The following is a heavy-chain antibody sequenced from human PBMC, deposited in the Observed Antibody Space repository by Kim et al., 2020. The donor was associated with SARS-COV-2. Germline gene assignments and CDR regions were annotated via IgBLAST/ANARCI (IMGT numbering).Heavy chain of an antibody. J-gene: IGHJ3*02. CDR3: AREGSYGSGSYYAFDI. Sequence: GGSLRLSCAASGFTFSSYDMHWVRQATGKGLEWVSAIGTAGDTYYPGSVKGRFTISRENAKNSLYLQMNSLRAGDTAVYYCAREGSYGSGSYYAFDIWGQGTMVTVSS. CDR2: IGTAGDT. D-gene: IGHD3-10*01. V-gene: IGHV3-13*01. CDR1: GFTFSSYD.